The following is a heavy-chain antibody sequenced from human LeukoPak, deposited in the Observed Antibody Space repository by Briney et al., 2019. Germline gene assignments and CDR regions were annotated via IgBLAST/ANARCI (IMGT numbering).Heavy chain of an antibody. CDR3: ASSGPGSSWYSWFDP. CDR2: IYYSGST. D-gene: IGHD6-13*01. J-gene: IGHJ5*02. CDR1: GGSISSYY. Sequence: SETLSLTCTVSGGSISSYYWSWIRQPPGKGLEWIGYIYYSGSTNYNPSLKSRVTISVDTSKNQFSLKLSSVTAADTAVYYCASSGPGSSWYSWFDPWGQGTLVTVSS. V-gene: IGHV4-59*01.